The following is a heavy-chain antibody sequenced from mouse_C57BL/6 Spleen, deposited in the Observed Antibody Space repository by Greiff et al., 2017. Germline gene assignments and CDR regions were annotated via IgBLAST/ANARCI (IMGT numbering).Heavy chain of an antibody. D-gene: IGHD2-1*01. V-gene: IGHV1-82*01. J-gene: IGHJ2*01. CDR2: IYPGDGDT. CDR1: GYAFSSSW. Sequence: VQVVESGPELVKPGASVKISCKASGYAFSSSWMNWVKQRPGKGLEWIGRIYPGDGDTNYNGKFKGKATLTADKSSSTAYMQLSSLTSEDSAVYFCARSFYGNYDYWGQGTTLTVSS. CDR3: ARSFYGNYDY.